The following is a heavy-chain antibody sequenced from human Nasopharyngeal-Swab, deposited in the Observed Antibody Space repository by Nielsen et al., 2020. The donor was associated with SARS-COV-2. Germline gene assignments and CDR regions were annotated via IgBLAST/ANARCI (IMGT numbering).Heavy chain of an antibody. J-gene: IGHJ4*02. CDR3: ASQPASKYRSSRYDY. CDR1: GGSISSSNW. CDR2: IYHSGST. V-gene: IGHV4-4*02. D-gene: IGHD6-13*01. Sequence: SETLSLTCAVSGGSISSSNWWCWVRQPPGKGLEWIGEIYHSGSTNYNPSLKSRVTISVDKPKNQFSLKLSSVTAADTAVYYGASQPASKYRSSRYDYWGQGTLVTVSS.